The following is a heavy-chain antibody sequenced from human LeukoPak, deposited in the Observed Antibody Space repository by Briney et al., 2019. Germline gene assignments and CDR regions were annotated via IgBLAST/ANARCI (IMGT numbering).Heavy chain of an antibody. D-gene: IGHD3-10*01. CDR1: GFTGSSNY. J-gene: IGHJ6*03. V-gene: IGHV3-53*01. Sequence: PGGSLRLSSAASGFTGSSNYMSWVRQAPGKGPEWVSVIYSGGSTYYADSVKGRFTISRDNSKNTLYLQMNNLRAEDTAVYYCASGSGSYRTPYYYMDVWGKGTTVTVSS. CDR2: IYSGGST. CDR3: ASGSGSYRTPYYYMDV.